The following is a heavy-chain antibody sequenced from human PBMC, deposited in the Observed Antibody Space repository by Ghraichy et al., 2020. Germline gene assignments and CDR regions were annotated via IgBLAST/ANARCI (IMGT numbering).Heavy chain of an antibody. CDR3: ARRYFDS. J-gene: IGHJ4*02. Sequence: GESLNISCVASGFTFSDYWMQWVRQAPGKGLEWVANIRQDGNEKYYVDSVKGRFTISRDNARNSLYLQMNSLRAEDTAVYYCARRYFDSWGQRTLVTVSS. V-gene: IGHV3-7*03. CDR1: GFTFSDYW. CDR2: IRQDGNEK.